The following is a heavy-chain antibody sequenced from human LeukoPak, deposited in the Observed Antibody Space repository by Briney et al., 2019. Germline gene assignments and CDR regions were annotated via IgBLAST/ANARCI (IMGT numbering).Heavy chain of an antibody. CDR3: AKDLGGDWLYYGMDV. J-gene: IGHJ6*02. D-gene: IGHD2-21*02. Sequence: HRRSPKLSCKASGFTFSSYAIGWVRQAPGQGLEWVGIISYDVSNTYYADSVKGRFTIFRDNSKNTLYLQMNSLRAEDTAIYYCAKDLGGDWLYYGMDVWGQGTTVTVSS. V-gene: IGHV3-30*01. CDR2: ISYDVSNT. CDR1: GFTFSSYA.